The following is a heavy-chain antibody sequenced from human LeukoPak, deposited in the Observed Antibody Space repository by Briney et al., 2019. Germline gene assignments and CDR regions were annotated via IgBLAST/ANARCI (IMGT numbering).Heavy chain of an antibody. D-gene: IGHD1-1*01. Sequence: GGSLRLSCEGSGFSFSNYVMNWVRQAPGKGLEWVSGVSGRGSSTYHADSVKGRFTISRDNSKNTVYLQMKSLRAEDTAIYFCAKYTTPYYFDYWGQGILATVSP. V-gene: IGHV3-23*01. CDR3: AKYTTPYYFDY. J-gene: IGHJ4*02. CDR2: VSGRGSST. CDR1: GFSFSNYV.